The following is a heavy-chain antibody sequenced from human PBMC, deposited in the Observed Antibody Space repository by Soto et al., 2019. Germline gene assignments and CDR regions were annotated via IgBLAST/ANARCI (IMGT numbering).Heavy chain of an antibody. CDR3: VSQRTTVPTQAYFDY. J-gene: IGHJ4*02. CDR1: GYSISSGYY. V-gene: IGHV4-38-2*01. Sequence: TLSLTCAVSGYSISSGYYWGWIRQPPGKGLEWIGSIYHSGSTYYNPSLKSRVTISVDTSKNQFSLSLNSVTASDTAVYFCVSQRTTVPTQAYFDYWGPGALVTVSS. CDR2: IYHSGST. D-gene: IGHD4-17*01.